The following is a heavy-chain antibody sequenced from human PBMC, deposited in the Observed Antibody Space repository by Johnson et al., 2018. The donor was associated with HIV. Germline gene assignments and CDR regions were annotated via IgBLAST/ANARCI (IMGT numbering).Heavy chain of an antibody. D-gene: IGHD3-10*01. Sequence: QVQLMESGGGVVQPGRSLRLSCAASGFTFSRYAMHWVRQAPGKGLEWVAVISYDGSNKFYADSVKGLFTISRDNSKNTLYLQMDSLRVEDTAVYYCARDSGVGWRSDAFDIWGQGTVVTVSS. CDR2: ISYDGSNK. CDR3: ARDSGVGWRSDAFDI. CDR1: GFTFSRYA. V-gene: IGHV3-30-3*01. J-gene: IGHJ3*02.